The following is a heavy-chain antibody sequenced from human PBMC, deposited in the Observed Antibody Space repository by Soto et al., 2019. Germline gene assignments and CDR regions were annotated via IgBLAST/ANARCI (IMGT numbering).Heavy chain of an antibody. D-gene: IGHD6-13*01. J-gene: IGHJ6*02. CDR1: GFTFSSYA. Sequence: GGSLRLSCAASGFTFSSYAMSWVRQAPGKGLEWVSAISGSGGSTYYADSVKGRFTISRDNSKNTLYLQMNSLRAEDTAVYYCAKETAAETTHDYYGMDVWGQGTTVTVSS. V-gene: IGHV3-23*01. CDR3: AKETAAETTHDYYGMDV. CDR2: ISGSGGST.